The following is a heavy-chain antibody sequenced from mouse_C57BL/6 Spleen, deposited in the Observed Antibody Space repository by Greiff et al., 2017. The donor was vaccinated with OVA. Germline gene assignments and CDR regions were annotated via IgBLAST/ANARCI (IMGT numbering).Heavy chain of an antibody. CDR1: GFTFSDYG. Sequence: EVQGVESGGGLVKPGGSLKLSCAASGFTFSDYGMHWVRQAPEKGLEWVAYISSGSSTIYYADTVKGRFTISRDNAKNTLFLQMTSLRSEDTAMYYCARSYSNYEGAWFAYWGQGTLVTVSA. J-gene: IGHJ3*01. V-gene: IGHV5-17*01. CDR3: ARSYSNYEGAWFAY. D-gene: IGHD2-5*01. CDR2: ISSGSSTI.